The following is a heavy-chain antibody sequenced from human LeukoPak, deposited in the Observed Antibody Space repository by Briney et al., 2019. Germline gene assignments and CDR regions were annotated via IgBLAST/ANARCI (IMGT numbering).Heavy chain of an antibody. D-gene: IGHD3-22*01. V-gene: IGHV4-34*01. J-gene: IGHJ6*02. CDR1: GGSFSGYY. CDR2: INHSGST. CDR3: ARDSPRGDSYYYGMDV. Sequence: SETLSLTCAVYGGSFSGYYWSWIRQPPGKGLEWIGEINHSGSTNYNPSLKSRVTISVDTSKSQFSLKLSSVTAADTAVYYCARDSPRGDSYYYGMDVWGQGTTVTVSS.